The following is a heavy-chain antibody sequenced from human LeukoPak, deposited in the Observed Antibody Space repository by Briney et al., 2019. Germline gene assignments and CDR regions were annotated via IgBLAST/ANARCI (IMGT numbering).Heavy chain of an antibody. CDR1: GGTFSSYA. CDR2: IIPIFGTA. J-gene: IGHJ3*02. CDR3: ARAVTIFGVVIIDAFDI. D-gene: IGHD3-3*01. V-gene: IGHV1-69*13. Sequence: SVKVSCKASGGTFSSYAISWVRQAPGQGLEWMGGIIPIFGTANYAQKFQGRVTITADESTSTAYMELSSLRSEDTAVYYCARAVTIFGVVIIDAFDIWGQGTMVTVSS.